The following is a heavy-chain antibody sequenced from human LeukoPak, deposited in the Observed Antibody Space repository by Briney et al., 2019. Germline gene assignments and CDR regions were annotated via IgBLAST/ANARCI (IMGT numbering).Heavy chain of an antibody. CDR2: ISNSGSPI. J-gene: IGHJ4*02. V-gene: IGHV3-48*03. Sequence: GGSLRLSCAASGFTLSSYEMKWVRPAPGKGREWVSYISNSGSPIYYADSVKGRFTISRDNAKNSLYLQMNSLRAEDTAVYYCARKYCSSTSCLFDYWGQGTLVTVSS. D-gene: IGHD2-2*01. CDR3: ARKYCSSTSCLFDY. CDR1: GFTLSSYE.